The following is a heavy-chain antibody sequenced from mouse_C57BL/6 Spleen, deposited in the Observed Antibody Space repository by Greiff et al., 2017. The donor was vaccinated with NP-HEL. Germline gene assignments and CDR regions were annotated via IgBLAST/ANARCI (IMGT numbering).Heavy chain of an antibody. J-gene: IGHJ3*01. Sequence: QVQLQQPGAELVRPGSSVKLSCKASGYTFTSYWMDWVKQRPGQGLEWIGNIYPSDSETHYNQKFKDKATLTVDKSSSTAYMQLSSLTSEDSAVYYGARGTYYSNAWCAYWGQGTLVTVAA. CDR1: GYTFTSYW. CDR3: ARGTYYSNAWCAY. D-gene: IGHD2-5*01. CDR2: IYPSDSET. V-gene: IGHV1-61*01.